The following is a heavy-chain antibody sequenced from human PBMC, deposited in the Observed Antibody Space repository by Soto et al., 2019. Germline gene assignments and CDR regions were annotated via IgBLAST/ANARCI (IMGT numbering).Heavy chain of an antibody. D-gene: IGHD1-20*01. V-gene: IGHV1-69*13. CDR3: ARKEYNWNPRYYYGMDV. J-gene: IGHJ6*02. CDR1: GGTFSSYA. Sequence: SVKVSCKASGGTFSSYAISWARQAPGQGLEWMGGIIPIFGTANYAQKFQGRVTITADESTSTAYMELSSLRSEDTAVYYCARKEYNWNPRYYYGMDVWGQGTTVTVSS. CDR2: IIPIFGTA.